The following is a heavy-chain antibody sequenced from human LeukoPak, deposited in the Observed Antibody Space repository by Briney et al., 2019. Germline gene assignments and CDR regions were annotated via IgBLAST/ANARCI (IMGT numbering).Heavy chain of an antibody. Sequence: SETLSLTCTVSGYSISGIFYWGWIRQPPGKGLEWIANIYHSGGTNYNPSLKSRVTISLDTSKNQFSLKLSSVTAADTAVYYCARSTWLLDKWGQGTLVTVSS. J-gene: IGHJ4*02. CDR2: IYHSGGT. CDR3: ARSTWLLDK. CDR1: GYSISGIFY. D-gene: IGHD3-22*01. V-gene: IGHV4-38-2*02.